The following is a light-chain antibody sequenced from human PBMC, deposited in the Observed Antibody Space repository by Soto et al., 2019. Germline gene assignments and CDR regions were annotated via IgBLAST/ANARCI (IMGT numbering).Light chain of an antibody. J-gene: IGLJ1*01. CDR1: SSNIGNNF. CDR3: AAWDDSLSGVYV. V-gene: IGLV1-47*01. CDR2: RND. Sequence: QSVLTQPPSASGAPGQRVTISCSGSSSNIGNNFVYWYQQLPGMAPKLLIYRNDERPSGVPDRFSGSRSGTSASLAISGLRSEDEAEYYCAAWDDSLSGVYVFGSGTKVTVL.